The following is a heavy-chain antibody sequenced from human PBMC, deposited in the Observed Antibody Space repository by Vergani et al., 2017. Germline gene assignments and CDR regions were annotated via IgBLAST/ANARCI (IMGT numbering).Heavy chain of an antibody. J-gene: IGHJ5*02. Sequence: EVQLVQSGAEVKKPGESLKISCKGSGYSFTSYWIGWVRQMPGKGLEWMGIIYPGDSDTRYSPSFQGQVTISADKSISTAYLQWSSLKASDTAMYYCAGVPGRYSSSHGWFDPWGQGTLVTVSS. CDR3: AGVPGRYSSSHGWFDP. D-gene: IGHD6-13*01. V-gene: IGHV5-51*01. CDR2: IYPGDSDT. CDR1: GYSFTSYW.